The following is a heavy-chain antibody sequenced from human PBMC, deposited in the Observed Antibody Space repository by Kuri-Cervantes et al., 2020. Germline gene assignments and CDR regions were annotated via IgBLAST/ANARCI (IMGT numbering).Heavy chain of an antibody. D-gene: IGHD6-19*01. CDR3: ARGAVAGMGEWFDP. CDR1: GFIFNDYH. J-gene: IGHJ5*02. CDR2: ISKSGSTI. V-gene: IGHV3-11*04. Sequence: GESLKISCAASGFIFNDYHMSWIRQAPGKGLEWISYISKSGSTIYYADSVKGRFTISRDNAKSSLYLQMNSLRAEDTAVYYCARGAVAGMGEWFDPWGQGTLVTVSS.